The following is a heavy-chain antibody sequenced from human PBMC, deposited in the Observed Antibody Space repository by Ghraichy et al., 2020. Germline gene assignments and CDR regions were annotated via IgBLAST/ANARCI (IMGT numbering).Heavy chain of an antibody. D-gene: IGHD6-13*01. CDR2: INHWGST. CDR3: ARGRKSSQQLVPLPFDY. V-gene: IGHV4-34*01. CDR1: GGSFTSYY. Sequence: SETLSLTCAVYGGSFTSYYWSWIRQPPGKGLEWIGEINHWGSTTYNPSLKSRVTLSVDRSKDQFSLKLSSVTAAATAVFYCARGRKSSQQLVPLPFDYWGQGTLLTVS. J-gene: IGHJ4*02.